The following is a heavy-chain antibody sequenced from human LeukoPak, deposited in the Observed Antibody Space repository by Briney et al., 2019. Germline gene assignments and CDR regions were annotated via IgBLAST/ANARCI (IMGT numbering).Heavy chain of an antibody. J-gene: IGHJ4*02. Sequence: PSETLSLTCAVYGGSFSGYYWSWIRQPPGKGLEWIGEINHSGSTNYNPSLKSRVTISVDTSKNQFSLKLSSVTAVDTAVYYCARSGTYGDYSFDYWGQGTLVTVSS. CDR3: ARSGTYGDYSFDY. CDR2: INHSGST. CDR1: GGSFSGYY. V-gene: IGHV4-34*01. D-gene: IGHD4-17*01.